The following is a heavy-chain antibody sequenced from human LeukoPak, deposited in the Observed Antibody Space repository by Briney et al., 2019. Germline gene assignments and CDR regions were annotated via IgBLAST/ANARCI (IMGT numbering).Heavy chain of an antibody. CDR2: ISGSGGST. CDR1: GFTFSSYA. Sequence: GGSLRLSCAASGFTFSSYAMSWVRQAPGKGLEWVSAISGSGGSTYYADSVKGRFTISRDNSKNTLYLQMNSLRAEDTAVYYCAKGRGYYFYYYMDVWGKGTTVTVSS. J-gene: IGHJ6*03. D-gene: IGHD3-16*01. CDR3: AKGRGYYFYYYMDV. V-gene: IGHV3-23*01.